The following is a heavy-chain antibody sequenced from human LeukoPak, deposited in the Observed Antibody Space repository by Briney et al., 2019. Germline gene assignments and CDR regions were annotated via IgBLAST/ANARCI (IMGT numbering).Heavy chain of an antibody. Sequence: NPSETLSLTCTVSGGSISSYYWSWIRQPPGKGLEWIRYIYYSGSTNYNPSLKSRVTISVDTSKNQFSLKLSSVTAADTAVYYCARGHGSGWYFDYWGQGTLVTVSS. V-gene: IGHV4-59*01. CDR1: GGSISSYY. J-gene: IGHJ4*02. D-gene: IGHD6-19*01. CDR2: IYYSGST. CDR3: ARGHGSGWYFDY.